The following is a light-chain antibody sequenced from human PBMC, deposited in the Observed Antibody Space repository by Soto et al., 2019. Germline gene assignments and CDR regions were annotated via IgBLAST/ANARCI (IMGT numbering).Light chain of an antibody. J-gene: IGLJ2*01. CDR2: STS. CDR1: SGSVSTRYY. V-gene: IGLV8-61*01. Sequence: QAVVTQEPSFSVSPGGTVTLTCGVSSGSVSTRYYPSWYQQTPGQAPRTLIYSTSTRSSGVPDRFSGSKSGNTASLTISGLQPEDEAEYHCSSYAGYSTSVVFGGGTKLTVL. CDR3: SSYAGYSTSVV.